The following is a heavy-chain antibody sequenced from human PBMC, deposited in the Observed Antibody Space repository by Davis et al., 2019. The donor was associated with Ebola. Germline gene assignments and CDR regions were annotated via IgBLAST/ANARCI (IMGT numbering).Heavy chain of an antibody. CDR2: ISSSSSTI. D-gene: IGHD2-2*01. J-gene: IGHJ4*02. V-gene: IGHV3-48*02. CDR1: GFTFSSYS. Sequence: GESLKISCAASGFTFSSYSMNWVRQASGKGLEWVSYISSSSSTIYYADSVKGRFTISRDNAKNSLYLQMNSLRDEDTAVYYCARGDQLPYRFSGYWDQGTLVTVSS. CDR3: ARGDQLPYRFSGY.